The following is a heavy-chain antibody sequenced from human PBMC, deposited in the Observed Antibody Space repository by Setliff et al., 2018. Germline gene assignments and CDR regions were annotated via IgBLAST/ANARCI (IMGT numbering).Heavy chain of an antibody. Sequence: GESLTISCKGSGYSFSNFWIGWVRQMPGKGLEWMGIIYPGDSHTRYSPSFQGQVTMSANKSINTAYLQWSNLKASDTAIYYCARGLVGATYSVYFDYWGQGALGTVS. CDR1: GYSFSNFW. CDR2: IYPGDSHT. J-gene: IGHJ4*02. V-gene: IGHV5-51*01. D-gene: IGHD1-26*01. CDR3: ARGLVGATYSVYFDY.